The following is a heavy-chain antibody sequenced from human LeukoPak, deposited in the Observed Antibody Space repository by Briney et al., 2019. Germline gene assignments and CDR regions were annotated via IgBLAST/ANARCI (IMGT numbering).Heavy chain of an antibody. CDR3: ARGGYYASGFHP. CDR2: VYHSGNT. Sequence: SETLSLTCAVSGGSISSGGYSWSWIRQPPGRGLEWIGCVYHSGNTYYNPSLKSRVTISVDRSKNQFSLKLSSVTAADTAVYYCARGGYYASGFHPWGQGTLVTVSS. V-gene: IGHV4-30-2*01. CDR1: GGSISSGGYS. J-gene: IGHJ5*02. D-gene: IGHD3-10*01.